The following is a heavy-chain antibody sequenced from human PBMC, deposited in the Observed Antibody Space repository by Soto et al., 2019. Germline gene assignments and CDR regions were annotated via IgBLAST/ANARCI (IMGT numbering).Heavy chain of an antibody. D-gene: IGHD2-8*01. CDR2: ISYDGSNK. J-gene: IGHJ6*02. CDR3: AKDAGGQMVYATPLYSGMDV. Sequence: GGSLRLSCAASGFTFSSYGMHWVRQAPGKGLEWVAVISYDGSNKYYADSVKGRFTISRDNSKNTLYLQMNSLRAEDTAVYYCAKDAGGQMVYATPLYSGMDVWGQGTRVTVPS. V-gene: IGHV3-30*18. CDR1: GFTFSSYG.